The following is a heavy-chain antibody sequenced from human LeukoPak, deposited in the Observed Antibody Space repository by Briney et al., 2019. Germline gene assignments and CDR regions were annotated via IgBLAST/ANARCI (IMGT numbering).Heavy chain of an antibody. Sequence: GGSLRLSCAASGFTFSTYAMSWVRRAPARGLEWVSSIRGGGDTFYADSVKGRFTLSRDDSRKTVYLQLNNLRVEDTAVYYCAKANWVSNADAVWWGQGTLVTVSS. CDR2: IRGGGDT. V-gene: IGHV3-23*01. CDR1: GFTFSTYA. D-gene: IGHD1-1*01. J-gene: IGHJ4*02. CDR3: AKANWVSNADAVW.